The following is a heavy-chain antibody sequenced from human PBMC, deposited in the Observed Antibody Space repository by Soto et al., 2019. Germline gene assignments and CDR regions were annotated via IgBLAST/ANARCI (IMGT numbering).Heavy chain of an antibody. CDR1: GDSITSYY. V-gene: IGHV4-4*07. J-gene: IGHJ5*02. CDR3: AREGHNPGWFDP. CDR2: IFSSGTT. Sequence: QVQLQESGPGLVKPSETLSLTCTVSGDSITSYYWSWIRQPAGKGLEWIGRIFSSGTTNYNSSLKSRLTLSVGASKNQISLKLRSVTAADTAVYYGAREGHNPGWFDPWGQGTLVTVSS.